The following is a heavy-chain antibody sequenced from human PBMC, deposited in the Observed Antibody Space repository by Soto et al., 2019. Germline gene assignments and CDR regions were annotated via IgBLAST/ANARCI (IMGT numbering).Heavy chain of an antibody. CDR2: IKSKSDGETT. D-gene: IGHD2-15*01. V-gene: IGHV3-15*01. CDR3: SEVGYCRGGSCGY. Sequence: EVQLVESGGGLVKPGGSLRLSCAASGFTFRNAWMSWVRQGPGKGLEWVGRIKSKSDGETTDYAAPVKGRFTISRDDSKNTLYLQMNSLKSEDTVVYYCSEVGYCRGGSCGYGGQGTLVTVSS. J-gene: IGHJ4*02. CDR1: GFTFRNAW.